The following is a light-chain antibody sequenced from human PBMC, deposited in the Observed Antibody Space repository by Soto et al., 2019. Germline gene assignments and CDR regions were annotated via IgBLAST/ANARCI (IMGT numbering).Light chain of an antibody. CDR1: QSIGSE. CDR2: KAS. J-gene: IGKJ4*01. CDR3: LQYESYPLT. Sequence: DIQMTQSPSTLSASIGDRVTIPCRASQSIGSELAWYQQKPGKAPKLLIYKASSLESGVPSTFSGSGSGTEFSLTVSSLQPDDFATYYCLQYESYPLTFGGGTKVDIK. V-gene: IGKV1-5*03.